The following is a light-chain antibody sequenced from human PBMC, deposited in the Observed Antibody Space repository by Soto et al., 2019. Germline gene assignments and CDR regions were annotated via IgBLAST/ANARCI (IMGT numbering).Light chain of an antibody. CDR1: QTISTY. J-gene: IGKJ2*01. Sequence: DIQMTQSPSSLSASVGDRVTITCRASQTISTYLNWYQQEPGKAPKLLIYAASSLQSGVPSRFSGSGSRTDFTLTISSLQTEDFAAYYCQQSHGIPYTFGQGTKLEIK. CDR2: AAS. CDR3: QQSHGIPYT. V-gene: IGKV1-39*01.